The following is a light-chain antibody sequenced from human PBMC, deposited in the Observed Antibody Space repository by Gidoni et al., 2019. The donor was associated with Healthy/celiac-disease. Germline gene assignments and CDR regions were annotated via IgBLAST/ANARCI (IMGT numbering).Light chain of an antibody. CDR1: QSISSY. J-gene: IGKJ2*03. CDR3: QQSYSTPPLYS. CDR2: AAS. V-gene: IGKV1-39*01. Sequence: DIQLTPSPSSLSASVGDRVTITCRASQSISSYLNWYQQKPGTAHKLLIYAASSLQSVVPSRFSGSGSGTDFTLTISSLQPEDFASSSCQQSYSTPPLYSFGQGTKLEIK.